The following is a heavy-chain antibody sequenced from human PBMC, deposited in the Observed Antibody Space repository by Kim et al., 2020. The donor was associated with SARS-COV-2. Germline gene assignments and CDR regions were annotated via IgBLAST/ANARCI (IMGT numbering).Heavy chain of an antibody. J-gene: IGHJ5*02. CDR2: IYYSGST. CDR3: AREMREETIDP. Sequence: SETLSLTYTVSGGSISSYYWSWIRQPPGKGLEWIGYIYYSGSTNYNPSLKSRVTISVDTSKNQFSLKLSSVTAADTAVYYCAREMREETIDPWGQGTLVTVSS. V-gene: IGHV4-59*01. D-gene: IGHD4-17*01. CDR1: GGSISSYY.